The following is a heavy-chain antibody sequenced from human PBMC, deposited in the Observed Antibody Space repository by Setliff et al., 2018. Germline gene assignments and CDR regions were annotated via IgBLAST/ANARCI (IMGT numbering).Heavy chain of an antibody. CDR2: IYTTGNT. V-gene: IGHV4-61*02. CDR1: GDSITSGSDY. CDR3: ARYIPSAGCFDP. J-gene: IGHJ5*02. Sequence: ASETLSLTCTVSGDSITSGSDYWNWIRQPAGKGLEWIGRIYTTGNTDYNPSLKSRVTISVDTSKKQFSLMLTSVTAADTAVYYCARYIPSAGCFDPWGQGALVTVSS. D-gene: IGHD2-21*01.